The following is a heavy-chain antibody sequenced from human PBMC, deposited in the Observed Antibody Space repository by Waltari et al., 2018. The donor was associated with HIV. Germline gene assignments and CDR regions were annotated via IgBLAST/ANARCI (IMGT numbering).Heavy chain of an antibody. CDR1: GYTFTSYY. D-gene: IGHD5-12*01. CDR3: ARVSGYDRDSYYYHGMDV. Sequence: QVQLVQSGAEVKKPGASVKVSCKASGYTFTSYYMHWVRQAPGHGLEWMGIINPSGGSTSYAQKFQGRVTMTRDTSTSTVYMELSSLRSEDTAVFYCARVSGYDRDSYYYHGMDVWGQGTTVTVSS. V-gene: IGHV1-46*01. J-gene: IGHJ6*02. CDR2: INPSGGST.